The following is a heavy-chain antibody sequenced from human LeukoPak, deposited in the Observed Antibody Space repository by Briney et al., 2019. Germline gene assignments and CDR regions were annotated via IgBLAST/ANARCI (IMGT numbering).Heavy chain of an antibody. Sequence: SQTLSLTCTVSGASISSGGYYWSWIRQHPGKGLEWIAYIHESGSAYYNPSLTSPVIISIDTSKNQFSLKLRSVTAADTAVYYCARAYDSSGYYYYYYFDSWGQGTLLTVSS. J-gene: IGHJ4*02. V-gene: IGHV4-31*01. CDR3: ARAYDSSGYYYYYYFDS. CDR1: GASISSGGYY. D-gene: IGHD3-22*01. CDR2: IHESGSA.